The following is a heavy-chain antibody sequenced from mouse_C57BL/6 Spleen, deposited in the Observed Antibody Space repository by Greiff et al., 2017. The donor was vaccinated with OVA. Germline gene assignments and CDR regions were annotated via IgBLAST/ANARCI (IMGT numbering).Heavy chain of an antibody. CDR2: INPGSGGT. D-gene: IGHD2-5*01. CDR1: GYAFPNYL. CDR3: ARETYYSNSGAMDY. V-gene: IGHV1-54*01. Sequence: QVQLQQSGAELVRPGTSVKVSCKASGYAFPNYLIEWVKQRPGQGLEWIGVINPGSGGTNYNEKFKGKATLTADKSSSTAYMQLSSLTSEDSAVYYCARETYYSNSGAMDYWGQGTSVTVSS. J-gene: IGHJ4*01.